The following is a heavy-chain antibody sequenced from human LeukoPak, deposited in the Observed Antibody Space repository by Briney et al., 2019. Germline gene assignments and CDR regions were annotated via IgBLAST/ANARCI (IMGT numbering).Heavy chain of an antibody. Sequence: GGSLEISWKGSGSPFTSYWLGWARQLPGKGLEWIGIIYAVDFDTRYSPSFQGEVPISADKPISTAYLQWSGLKASDTAMYYCARSEVAAAGNFDYWGEGALVTVSS. V-gene: IGHV5-51*04. CDR2: IYAVDFDT. J-gene: IGHJ4*02. D-gene: IGHD6-13*01. CDR1: GSPFTSYW. CDR3: ARSEVAAAGNFDY.